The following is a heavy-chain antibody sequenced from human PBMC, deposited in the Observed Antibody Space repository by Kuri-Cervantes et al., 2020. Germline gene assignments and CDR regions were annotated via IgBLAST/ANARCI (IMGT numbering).Heavy chain of an antibody. CDR2: TYYRSKWYN. CDR1: GDSVSSNSAA. V-gene: IGHV6-1*01. CDR3: ARGRRFLEWLLYDY. J-gene: IGHJ4*02. Sequence: LRLSCAISGDSVSSNSAAWNWIRQSPSRGLEWLGRTYYRSKWYNDYAVSVKSRITINPDTSKNQFSLQLYSVTPEDTAVYYCARGRRFLEWLLYDYWGQGTLVTVSS. D-gene: IGHD3-3*01.